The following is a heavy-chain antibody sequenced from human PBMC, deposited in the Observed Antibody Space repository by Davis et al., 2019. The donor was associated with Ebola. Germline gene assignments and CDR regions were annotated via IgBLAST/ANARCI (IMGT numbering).Heavy chain of an antibody. J-gene: IGHJ4*02. CDR2: IKQDGSEK. V-gene: IGHV3-7*01. D-gene: IGHD3-10*01. Sequence: GESLKISCAASGFTFSSYWMSWVRQAPGKGLEWVANIKQDGSEKYYVDSVKGRFTISRDNAKNSLNLQMNSLRAEDTAVYYCASQHGSGSYYLRYWGQGTLVTVSS. CDR3: ASQHGSGSYYLRY. CDR1: GFTFSSYW.